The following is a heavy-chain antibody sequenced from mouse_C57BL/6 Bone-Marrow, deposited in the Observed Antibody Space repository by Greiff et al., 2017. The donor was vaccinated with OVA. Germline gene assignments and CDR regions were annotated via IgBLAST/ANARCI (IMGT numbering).Heavy chain of an antibody. CDR3: ARDGGVLRTVYGDFDV. V-gene: IGHV5-9*01. CDR2: ISGGGGNT. CDR1: GFTFSSYT. J-gene: IGHJ1*03. D-gene: IGHD1-1*01. Sequence: EVKLVESGGGLVKPGGSLKLSCAASGFTFSSYTMSWVRQTPEKRLEWVATISGGGGNTYYPDSVKGRFTISRDNATPTLYLQMRSLTSEATALFDSARDGGVLRTVYGDFDVWGTGTTVTVSS.